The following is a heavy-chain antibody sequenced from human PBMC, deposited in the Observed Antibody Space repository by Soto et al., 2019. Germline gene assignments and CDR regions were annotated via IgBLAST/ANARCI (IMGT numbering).Heavy chain of an antibody. D-gene: IGHD3-3*01. Sequence: GGSLRLSCAASGFTFSSYAMSWVRQAPGKGLGWVSAISGSGGSTYYADSVKGRFTISRDNSKNTLYLQMNSLRAEDTAVYYCAKVGYDFWSGYYMYYFDYWGQGTLVTVSS. V-gene: IGHV3-23*01. CDR1: GFTFSSYA. J-gene: IGHJ4*02. CDR2: ISGSGGST. CDR3: AKVGYDFWSGYYMYYFDY.